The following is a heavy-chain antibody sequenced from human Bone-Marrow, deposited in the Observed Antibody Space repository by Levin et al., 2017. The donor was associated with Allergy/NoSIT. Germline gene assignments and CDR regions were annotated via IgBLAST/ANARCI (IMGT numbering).Heavy chain of an antibody. V-gene: IGHV3-21*06. D-gene: IGHD1-26*01. J-gene: IGHJ4*02. CDR3: SISARIGKYYFDY. CDR1: GFTITTYC. CDR2: ISYGSTYI. Sequence: GGSLRLSCLASGFTITTYCMNWVRQAPGKGLEWVSSISYGSTYIYDADSVRGRFTISRDDAQSSLYLQMNSLRAEDSAVYYCSISARIGKYYFDYWGPGILDTVS.